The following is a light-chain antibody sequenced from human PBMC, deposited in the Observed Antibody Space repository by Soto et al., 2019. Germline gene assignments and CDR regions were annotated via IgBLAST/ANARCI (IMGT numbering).Light chain of an antibody. Sequence: ATVSLSTRERATLSCRASESLTNNVAWYQLRAGQAPRLVIYGASTRATDIPARFSGGGSGTDFTLTITCLQAEDFAGYKCPLSEFLLNRFAHGTMVDIK. CDR3: PLSEFLLNR. CDR1: ESLTNN. J-gene: IGKJ1*01. V-gene: IGKV3-15*01. CDR2: GAS.